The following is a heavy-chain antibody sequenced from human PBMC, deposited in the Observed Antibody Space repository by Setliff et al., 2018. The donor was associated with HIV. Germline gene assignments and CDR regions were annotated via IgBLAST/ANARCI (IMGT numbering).Heavy chain of an antibody. CDR1: GFTISDDW. J-gene: IGHJ5*02. V-gene: IGHV3-7*03. Sequence: GGSLRLSCAASGFTISDDWMTWVRQAPGKGLEWVANIKKDESEKYYLASVKGRFTISRDNAKNSLFPQMNNLRAEDTAVYYCARNLIRSSYFGVLSNWFDTWGQGTLVTVSS. CDR3: ARNLIRSSYFGVLSNWFDT. CDR2: IKKDESEK. D-gene: IGHD3-3*01.